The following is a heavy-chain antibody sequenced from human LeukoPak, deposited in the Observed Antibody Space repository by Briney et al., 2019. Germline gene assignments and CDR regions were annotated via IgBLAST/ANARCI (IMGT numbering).Heavy chain of an antibody. V-gene: IGHV3-48*03. CDR1: GFTFSSYE. Sequence: GGSLRLSCAASGFTFSSYEMNWVPQAPGKGLEWVSYISGSGSTIYDADSVKGRFAISRDNAKNSLYLQMNSLRAEDTAVYYCARGAYYYDSSGYLATADYWGQGTLVTVSP. CDR2: ISGSGSTI. CDR3: ARGAYYYDSSGYLATADY. J-gene: IGHJ4*02. D-gene: IGHD3-22*01.